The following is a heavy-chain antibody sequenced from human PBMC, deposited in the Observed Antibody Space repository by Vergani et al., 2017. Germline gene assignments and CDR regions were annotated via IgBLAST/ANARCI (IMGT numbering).Heavy chain of an antibody. CDR2: IYSTGST. J-gene: IGHJ4*02. CDR1: GDSISSGVYY. V-gene: IGHV4-31*03. Sequence: QVQLQESGPGLVKPSQTLSLTCSVSGDSISSGVYYWNWIRQHPGKGLEWIGYIYSTGSTHHNPSLRRRINMSVDTSKNQFSLKLNSVTAADTAIYYCARMGGYDEGDAFRIGYFDSWGPGTLVTVSS. CDR3: ARMGGYDEGDAFRIGYFDS. D-gene: IGHD3-22*01.